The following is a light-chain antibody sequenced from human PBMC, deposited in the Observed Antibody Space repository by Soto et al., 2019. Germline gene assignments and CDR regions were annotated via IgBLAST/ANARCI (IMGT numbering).Light chain of an antibody. J-gene: IGKJ1*01. Sequence: EIVLTQPPGTLSLSPGERATLSCRASQSVSSSYLAWYQQKPGQAPRLLIYGASSRATGIPDRFSGSGSGTDFTLTISRLEPEDFAVYYCQQYGSSPVTFGQGTKVDIK. CDR2: GAS. CDR3: QQYGSSPVT. V-gene: IGKV3-20*01. CDR1: QSVSSSY.